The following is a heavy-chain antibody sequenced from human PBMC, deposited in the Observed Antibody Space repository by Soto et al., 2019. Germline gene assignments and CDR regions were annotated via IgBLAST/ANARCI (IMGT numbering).Heavy chain of an antibody. J-gene: IGHJ4*02. CDR2: ISGSGGST. Sequence: GSLRLSCAASGFTFSSYAMSWVRQAPGKGLEWVSAISGSGGSTYYADSVKGRFTISRDNSKNTLYLQMNSLRAEDTAVYYCARCRDGYNYILCWGQGTLVTVSS. V-gene: IGHV3-23*01. D-gene: IGHD5-12*01. CDR3: ARCRDGYNYILC. CDR1: GFTFSSYA.